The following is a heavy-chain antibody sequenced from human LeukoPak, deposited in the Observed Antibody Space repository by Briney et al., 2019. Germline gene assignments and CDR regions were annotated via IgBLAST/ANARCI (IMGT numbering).Heavy chain of an antibody. J-gene: IGHJ4*02. CDR1: GFTFSGYW. D-gene: IGHD3-22*01. V-gene: IGHV3-7*01. Sequence: GGSLRLSCAASGFTFSGYWMSWVRQAPGKGLEWVAHIKRDGSDKYYVDSVKGRFTISRDNAKNSLYLQMNSLRAEDTAVYYCARIGITNYHDSSGYFDYWGQGTLVTVSS. CDR3: ARIGITNYHDSSGYFDY. CDR2: IKRDGSDK.